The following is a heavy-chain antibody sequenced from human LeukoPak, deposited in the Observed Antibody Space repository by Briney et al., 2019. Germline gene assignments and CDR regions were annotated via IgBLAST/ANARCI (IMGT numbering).Heavy chain of an antibody. CDR3: AREVAVAGTEYYFDY. J-gene: IGHJ4*02. Sequence: PSETLSLTCTVSGGSISSYYWSWIRQPPGKGLEWIGYIYYSGSTNYNPSLKSRVTISVDTFKNQFSLKLSSVTAADTAVYYCAREVAVAGTEYYFDYWGQGTLVTVSS. CDR2: IYYSGST. V-gene: IGHV4-59*01. D-gene: IGHD6-19*01. CDR1: GGSISSYY.